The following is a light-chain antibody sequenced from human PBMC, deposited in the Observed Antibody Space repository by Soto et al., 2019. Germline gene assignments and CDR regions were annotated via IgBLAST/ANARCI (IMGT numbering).Light chain of an antibody. Sequence: AWLAKPPSGTTTPAQRVPISKTRSSCNIGSNTVHWCQQRPGPAPKLLIYSTNPRPPGAPDRISGSKSGTSASLAISGLQSADEADYYCAAWDDSLNGRYVFGTGTTVTGL. J-gene: IGLJ1*01. V-gene: IGLV1-44*01. CDR3: AAWDDSLNGRYV. CDR1: SCNIGSNT. CDR2: STN.